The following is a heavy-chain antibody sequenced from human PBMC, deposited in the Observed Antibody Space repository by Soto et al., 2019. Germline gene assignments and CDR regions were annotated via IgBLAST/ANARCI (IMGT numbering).Heavy chain of an antibody. Sequence: PSETLSLTCTVSGGSISSYYWSWIRQPPGKGLEWIGYIYYSGSTNYNPSLKSRVTTPVDTSKNQFSLKLSSVTAADTAVYYCARVTGSITIFGVVLGWFDPWGQGTLVTVSS. CDR2: IYYSGST. V-gene: IGHV4-59*12. D-gene: IGHD3-3*01. CDR1: GGSISSYY. J-gene: IGHJ5*02. CDR3: ARVTGSITIFGVVLGWFDP.